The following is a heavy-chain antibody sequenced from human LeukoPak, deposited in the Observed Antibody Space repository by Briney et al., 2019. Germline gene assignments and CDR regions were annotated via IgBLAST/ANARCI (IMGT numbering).Heavy chain of an antibody. CDR3: ARGADFLHYYMDV. D-gene: IGHD3-3*01. V-gene: IGHV1-69*05. Sequence: SVKVSCKASGGTFSSYAIIWVRQAPGQGLEWMGGIIPIFGTANYAQKFQGRVTITTDESTSTAYMELSSLRSEDTAVYYCARGADFLHYYMDVWGQGTLVTVSS. CDR1: GGTFSSYA. CDR2: IIPIFGTA. J-gene: IGHJ4*02.